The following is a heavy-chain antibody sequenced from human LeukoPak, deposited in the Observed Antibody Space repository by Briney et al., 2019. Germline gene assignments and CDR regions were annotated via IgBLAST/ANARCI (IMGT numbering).Heavy chain of an antibody. V-gene: IGHV1-18*01. CDR3: AKSHYYGSGRGAFDI. J-gene: IGHJ3*02. CDR2: ISAYNGNT. CDR1: GYTFTSYG. D-gene: IGHD3-10*01. Sequence: ASVKVSCKASGYTFTSYGISWVRQAPGQGREWMGWISAYNGNTNYAQKLQGRVTMTTETSTSTACMELRSLRSDDTAVYYCAKSHYYGSGRGAFDIWGQGTMVTVSS.